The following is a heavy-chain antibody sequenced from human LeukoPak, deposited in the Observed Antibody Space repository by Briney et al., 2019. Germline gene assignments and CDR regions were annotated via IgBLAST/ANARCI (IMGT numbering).Heavy chain of an antibody. CDR2: INAGNGNT. Sequence: ASVKVSCKASGYTFTSYGISWVRQAPGQRLEWMGWINAGNGNTKYSQKFQGRVTITRDTSASTAYMELSSLRSEDTAVYYCARDRIGSGRLDYWGQGTLVTVSS. CDR3: ARDRIGSGRLDY. D-gene: IGHD6-19*01. V-gene: IGHV1-3*01. CDR1: GYTFTSYG. J-gene: IGHJ4*02.